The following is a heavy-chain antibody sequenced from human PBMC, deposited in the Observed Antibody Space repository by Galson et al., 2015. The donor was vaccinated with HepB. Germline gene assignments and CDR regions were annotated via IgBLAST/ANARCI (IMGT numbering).Heavy chain of an antibody. CDR3: AREVATTHDAFDI. Sequence: SVKVSCKASGYTFTGYYMHWVRQAPGQGLEWMGRINPNSGGTNYAQKFQGRVTMTRDTSISTAYMELSRLRSDDTVVYYCAREVATTHDAFDIWGQGTMVTVSS. D-gene: IGHD5-12*01. J-gene: IGHJ3*02. CDR2: INPNSGGT. CDR1: GYTFTGYY. V-gene: IGHV1-2*05.